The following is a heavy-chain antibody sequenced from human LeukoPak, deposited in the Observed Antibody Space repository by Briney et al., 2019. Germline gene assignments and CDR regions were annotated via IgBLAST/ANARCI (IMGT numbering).Heavy chain of an antibody. J-gene: IGHJ6*03. CDR1: GGSISSGSYY. V-gene: IGHV4-61*02. CDR2: IYTSGST. CDR3: ARGPQVLTGYPHYYYYYMDV. D-gene: IGHD3-9*01. Sequence: SQTLSLTCTVSGGSISSGSYYWSWIRQPAGKGLEWIGRIYTSGSTNYNPSLKSRVTISVDTSKNQFSLKLSSVTAADTAVYYCARGPQVLTGYPHYYYYYMDVWGKGTTVTISS.